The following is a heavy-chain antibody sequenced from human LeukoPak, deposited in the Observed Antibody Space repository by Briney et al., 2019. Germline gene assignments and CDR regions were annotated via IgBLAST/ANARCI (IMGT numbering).Heavy chain of an antibody. V-gene: IGHV1-8*02. CDR2: MSPNSGDT. J-gene: IGHJ4*02. CDR3: ARGPPNWGYDY. D-gene: IGHD7-27*01. Sequence: GASVKVSCKASGGTFSSYAISWVRQATGQRPEWMGWMSPNSGDTGYAQKSQDRVTMTRNTSISTAYMELSSLRSDDTAVYYCARGPPNWGYDYWGPGTLVTASS. CDR1: GGTFSSYA.